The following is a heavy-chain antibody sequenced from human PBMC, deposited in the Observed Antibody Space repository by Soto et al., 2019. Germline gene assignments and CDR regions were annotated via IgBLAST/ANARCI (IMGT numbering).Heavy chain of an antibody. J-gene: IGHJ4*02. V-gene: IGHV3-33*01. CDR1: GFTFSSYG. CDR3: AREPSNANTAMGNKFDY. D-gene: IGHD5-18*01. Sequence: AGGSLRLSCAASGFTFSSYGMHWVRQAPGKGLEWVAVIWYDGSNKYYADSVKGRFTISRDNSKNTLYLQMNSLRAEDTAVYYCAREPSNANTAMGNKFDYWGQGTLVTVSS. CDR2: IWYDGSNK.